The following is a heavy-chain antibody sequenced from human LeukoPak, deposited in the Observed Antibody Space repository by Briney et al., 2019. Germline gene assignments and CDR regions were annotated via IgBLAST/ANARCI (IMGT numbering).Heavy chain of an antibody. Sequence: GGSLRLSCAASGFTFSSYAMHWVRQAPGKGLEWVAVISYDGSNKYYADSVKGRFTISRDNSKNTLYLQMNSLRAEDTAVYYCARGPADGSGASDYWGQGTLVTVSS. CDR1: GFTFSSYA. CDR2: ISYDGSNK. CDR3: ARGPADGSGASDY. J-gene: IGHJ4*02. V-gene: IGHV3-30-3*01. D-gene: IGHD6-19*01.